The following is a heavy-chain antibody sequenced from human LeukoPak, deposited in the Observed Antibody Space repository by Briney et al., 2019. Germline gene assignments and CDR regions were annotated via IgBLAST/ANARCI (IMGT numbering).Heavy chain of an antibody. D-gene: IGHD3-22*01. CDR2: INHSGST. Sequence: PSETLSLTCAVYGGSFSGYYWSWIRQPPGKGLEWIGEINHSGSTNYNPSLKSRVTISVDTSRNQFSLKLSSVTAADTAVYYCAGDYYDSQRFDPWAREPWSPSPQ. CDR1: GGSFSGYY. J-gene: IGHJ5*02. V-gene: IGHV4-34*01. CDR3: AGDYYDSQRFDP.